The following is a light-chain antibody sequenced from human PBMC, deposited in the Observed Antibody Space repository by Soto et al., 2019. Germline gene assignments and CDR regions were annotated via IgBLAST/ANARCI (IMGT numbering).Light chain of an antibody. J-gene: IGKJ1*01. CDR2: GAS. V-gene: IGKV3-20*01. Sequence: EIVLTQSPGTLSLSPGERATLSCRASQSLTSSYLAWYQQKPGQSPRLLIYGASRRATGIPDRFSGSGSGTDFTLTISRLEPEDFAVYYCQQYDASWWTFGQGTKVEIK. CDR3: QQYDASWWT. CDR1: QSLTSSY.